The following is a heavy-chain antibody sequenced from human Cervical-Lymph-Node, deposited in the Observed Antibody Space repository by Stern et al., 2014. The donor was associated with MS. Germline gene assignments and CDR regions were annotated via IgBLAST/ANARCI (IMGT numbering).Heavy chain of an antibody. V-gene: IGHV3-33*01. J-gene: IGHJ3*02. CDR1: GFTFSTSG. CDR2: IWSDGTNS. CDR3: AREAPVEPAATDAFDI. D-gene: IGHD2-2*01. Sequence: QVQLVDSGGGVVQPGRSLRLSCAASGFTFSTSGMHWVRQAPGKGLEWVAVIWSDGTNSLYADSVKGRFTISRDNSKNTLYLQMNTLRTEDTAVYYCAREAPVEPAATDAFDIWGRGTMVAVSS.